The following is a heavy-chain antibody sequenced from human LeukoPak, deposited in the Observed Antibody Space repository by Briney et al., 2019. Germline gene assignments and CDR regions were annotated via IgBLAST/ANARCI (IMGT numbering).Heavy chain of an antibody. D-gene: IGHD3-22*01. CDR3: ARDGPHYYDSSGSSFDY. CDR1: GYTFTGYY. V-gene: IGHV1-2*02. Sequence: ASVKVSCKASGYTFTGYYMHWVRQAPGQGLEWMGWINPNSGGTNYAQKFQGRVTMTRDTSISTAYMELSRLRSDDTAVYYCARDGPHYYDSSGSSFDYWGQGTLVTVSS. J-gene: IGHJ4*02. CDR2: INPNSGGT.